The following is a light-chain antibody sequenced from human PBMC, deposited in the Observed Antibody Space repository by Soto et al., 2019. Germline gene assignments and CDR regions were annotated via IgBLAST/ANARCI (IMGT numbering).Light chain of an antibody. Sequence: EIVMTQSPATLSVSPGEGATLSCRASQGIGSTLAWYQHKPGQTPRLLIYDASTRATGVPARFSGSGSGTEFTLTISRLEPEDFAVYYCQQYGSSPFTFGPGTKVDIK. J-gene: IGKJ3*01. CDR2: DAS. V-gene: IGKV3-15*01. CDR1: QGIGST. CDR3: QQYGSSPFT.